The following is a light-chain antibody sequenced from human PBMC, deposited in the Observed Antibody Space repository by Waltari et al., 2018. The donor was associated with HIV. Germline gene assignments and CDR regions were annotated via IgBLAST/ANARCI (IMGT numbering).Light chain of an antibody. J-gene: IGKJ5*01. CDR3: MQGTHWPPL. CDR2: KVS. Sequence: DVMLTQSPLSLPVTLGQPASISCRSSQSLVYSDGHTYLNWFQERPGQSPRRLIYKVSNRDSGVPDRFSGSGSGTDFTLKISRVEAEDVGVYYCMQGTHWPPLFGQGTRLEIK. CDR1: QSLVYSDGHTY. V-gene: IGKV2-30*01.